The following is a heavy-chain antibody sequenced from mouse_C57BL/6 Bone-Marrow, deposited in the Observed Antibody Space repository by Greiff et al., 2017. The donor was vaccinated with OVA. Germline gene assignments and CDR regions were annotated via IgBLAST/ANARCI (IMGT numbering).Heavy chain of an antibody. CDR2: ISSGGSYT. Sequence: VQVVESGGDLVKPGGSLKLSCAASGFTFSSYGMSWVRQTPDKRLEWVATISSGGSYTYYPDSVKGRFTISRDNAKNTLYLQMSSLKSEDTAMYYCARQGDYDGSFAYWGQGTLVTVSA. J-gene: IGHJ3*01. CDR1: GFTFSSYG. D-gene: IGHD2-4*01. V-gene: IGHV5-6*01. CDR3: ARQGDYDGSFAY.